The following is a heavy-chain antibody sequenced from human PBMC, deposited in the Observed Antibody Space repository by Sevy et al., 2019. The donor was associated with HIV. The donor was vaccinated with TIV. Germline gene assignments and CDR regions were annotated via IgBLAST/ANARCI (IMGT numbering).Heavy chain of an antibody. CDR2: IKQDGSEK. J-gene: IGHJ6*02. V-gene: IGHV3-7*03. D-gene: IGHD2-15*01. Sequence: GGSLRHSCAASGFTFSSYWMSWVRQAPGKGLEWVANIKQDGSEKYYVDSVKGRFTISRDNAKNSLYLQMNSLRAEDTAVYYCAREGGNCSGGSCYSTSYYYYGMDVWGQGTTVTVSS. CDR3: AREGGNCSGGSCYSTSYYYYGMDV. CDR1: GFTFSSYW.